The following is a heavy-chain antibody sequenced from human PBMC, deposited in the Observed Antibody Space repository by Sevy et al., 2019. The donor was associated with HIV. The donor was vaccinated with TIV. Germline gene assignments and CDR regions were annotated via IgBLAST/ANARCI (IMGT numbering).Heavy chain of an antibody. V-gene: IGHV4-4*07. D-gene: IGHD6-19*01. Sequence: SETLSLTCTVSGGSISSYYWSWIRQPAGKGLEWIGRIYTSGSTNYNPSLKSRVTMSVDTSKNQFCLKLSSVTAADTAVYYCAGEGPYSSGWYEFDPWGPGTLVTVSS. J-gene: IGHJ5*02. CDR3: AGEGPYSSGWYEFDP. CDR1: GGSISSYY. CDR2: IYTSGST.